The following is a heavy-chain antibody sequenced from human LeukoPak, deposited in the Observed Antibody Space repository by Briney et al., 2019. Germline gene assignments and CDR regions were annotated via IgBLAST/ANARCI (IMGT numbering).Heavy chain of an antibody. D-gene: IGHD5-24*01. J-gene: IGHJ3*02. Sequence: GGSLRLSCAASGFTFSSYSMNWVRQAPGKGLEWVSSISSSSSYIYYADSVKGRFTISRDNAKNSLYLQMNSLRAEDTAVYYCARDLGYKDYVSAFDIWGQGTMVTVSS. V-gene: IGHV3-21*01. CDR3: ARDLGYKDYVSAFDI. CDR1: GFTFSSYS. CDR2: ISSSSSYI.